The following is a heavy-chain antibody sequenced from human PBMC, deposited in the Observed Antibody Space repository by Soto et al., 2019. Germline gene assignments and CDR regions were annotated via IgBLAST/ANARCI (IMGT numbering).Heavy chain of an antibody. J-gene: IGHJ6*02. CDR3: AKAYYGSGNMYV. CDR1: GFTFSSYG. CDR2: ISYDGSNK. D-gene: IGHD3-10*01. V-gene: IGHV3-30*18. Sequence: QVQLVESGGGVVQPGRSLRLSCAASGFTFSSYGMNWVSQAQGKGLEWVAVISYDGSNKYYADSVKGRFTISRDNSKNTLYLQMNSLRAEDTAVYYCAKAYYGSGNMYVWGQGTTVTVSS.